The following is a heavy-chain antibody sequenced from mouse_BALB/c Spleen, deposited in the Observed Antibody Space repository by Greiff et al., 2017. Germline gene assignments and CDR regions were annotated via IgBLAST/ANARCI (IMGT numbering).Heavy chain of an antibody. Sequence: ESGPGILQPSQTLSLTCSFSGFSLSTSGMGVSWIRQPSGKGLEWLAHIYWDDDKRYNPSLKSRLTISKDTSSNQVFLKITSVDTADTATYYCARRAFYDGYYVGAMDYWGQGTSVTVSS. CDR3: ARRAFYDGYYVGAMDY. J-gene: IGHJ4*01. V-gene: IGHV8-12*01. D-gene: IGHD2-3*01. CDR1: GFSLSTSGMG. CDR2: IYWDDDK.